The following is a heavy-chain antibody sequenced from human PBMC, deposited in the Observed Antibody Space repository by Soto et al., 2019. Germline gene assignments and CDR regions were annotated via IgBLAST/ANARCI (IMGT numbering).Heavy chain of an antibody. CDR3: ARDMGDPLGDIDY. J-gene: IGHJ4*02. V-gene: IGHV3-30-3*01. CDR2: ISYDGSNK. D-gene: IGHD3-16*01. CDR1: GFTFSSYA. Sequence: QVQLVESGGGVVQPGRSLRLSCAASGFTFSSYAMHWVRQAPGKGLEWVAVISYDGSNKYYADSVKGRFTISRDNSKNTLYLQMNSLRAEDTAVYYCARDMGDPLGDIDYWGQGTLVTVSS.